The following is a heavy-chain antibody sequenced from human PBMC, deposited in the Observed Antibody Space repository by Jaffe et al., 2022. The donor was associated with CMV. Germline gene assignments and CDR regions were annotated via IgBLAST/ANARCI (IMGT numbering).Heavy chain of an antibody. CDR1: GGTFSRNV. V-gene: IGHV1-69*04. CDR3: ARDSKNSPQPWSRGIGPDPVYSSNYYNTYYYNMDV. CDR2: IIPIIDTT. Sequence: QLQLVQSGAEVKKPGSSVTVSCRASGGTFSRNVISWVRQAPGQGLEWMGRIIPIIDTTDYAQKFQGRVAISADKSTSTAYMELRGLTSEDTAVYFCARDSKNSPQPWSRGIGPDPVYSSNYYNTYYYNMDVWGKGTTVIVSS. J-gene: IGHJ6*03. D-gene: IGHD6-13*01.